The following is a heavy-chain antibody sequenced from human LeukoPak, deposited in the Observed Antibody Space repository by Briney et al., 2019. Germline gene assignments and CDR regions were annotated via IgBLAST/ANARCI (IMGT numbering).Heavy chain of an antibody. D-gene: IGHD2-21*02. Sequence: SVKVTCKASGGTFSSYVIRWVRQARGQGLEWMGGIIPIFGTANYAQKFQGRVTMTADESTSTAYMELSSLRSEDTAVYYCARGGIVVVTARTMLFYGWFDPWGQGTLVTVSS. V-gene: IGHV1-69*13. CDR2: IIPIFGTA. J-gene: IGHJ5*02. CDR3: ARGGIVVVTARTMLFYGWFDP. CDR1: GGTFSSYV.